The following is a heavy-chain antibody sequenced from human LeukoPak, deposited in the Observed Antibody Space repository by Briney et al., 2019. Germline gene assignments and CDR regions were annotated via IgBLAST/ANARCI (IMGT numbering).Heavy chain of an antibody. CDR2: IYYSPST. CDR3: ARDGYNSGYFDY. CDR1: GASISSGGYY. J-gene: IGHJ4*02. Sequence: SETLSLTCTVSGASISSGGYYWNWIRQPPGKGLEWIGYIYYSPSTSYSPSLKSRLTISVDTSKNQFSLKLSSVTAADTAVYYCARDGYNSGYFDYWGQGTLVTVSS. D-gene: IGHD5-24*01. V-gene: IGHV4-30-4*01.